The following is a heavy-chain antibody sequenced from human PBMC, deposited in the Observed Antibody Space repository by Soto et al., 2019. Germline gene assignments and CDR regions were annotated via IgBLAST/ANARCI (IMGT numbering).Heavy chain of an antibody. CDR1: GGSFSGYY. CDR3: ARVGIVVVPAVYYYYYGMDV. D-gene: IGHD2-2*03. V-gene: IGHV4-34*01. J-gene: IGHJ6*02. CDR2: INHSGST. Sequence: NPSETLSLTCAVYGGSFSGYYWSWIRQPPGKGLEWIGEINHSGSTNYNPSLKSRVTISVDTSKNQFSLKLSSVTAADTAVYYCARVGIVVVPAVYYYYYGMDVWAQGTTVTVSS.